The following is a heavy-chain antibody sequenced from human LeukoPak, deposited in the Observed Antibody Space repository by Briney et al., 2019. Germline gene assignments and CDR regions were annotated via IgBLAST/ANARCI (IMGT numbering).Heavy chain of an antibody. Sequence: GGSLRLSCAVSGITLSNYGMSWVRQAPGKGLEWVAGISDRGGSTKYADSVKGRFTISRDNSKNTLHLQMNSLRAEDTAVYFCAKDSDYSSSWYSPIDTFDIWGQGTMVTVSS. CDR1: GITLSNYG. V-gene: IGHV3-23*01. CDR3: AKDSDYSSSWYSPIDTFDI. D-gene: IGHD6-13*01. J-gene: IGHJ3*02. CDR2: ISDRGGST.